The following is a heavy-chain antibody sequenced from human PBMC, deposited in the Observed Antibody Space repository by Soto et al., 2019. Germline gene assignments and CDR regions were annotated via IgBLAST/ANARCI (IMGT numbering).Heavy chain of an antibody. D-gene: IGHD3-16*01. Sequence: EVLLLESGGALVQPGGSLRPSCAASGITFSRHAMTWVRQAPGTGLEWVSTIDLTGANTHYADSVKGRFTISRDNSRDTVDLQMNSLRGGDTALYFCVSWVFAHFDYCGQGTPVTVSS. CDR3: VSWVFAHFDY. J-gene: IGHJ4*02. CDR2: IDLTGANT. V-gene: IGHV3-23*01. CDR1: GITFSRHA.